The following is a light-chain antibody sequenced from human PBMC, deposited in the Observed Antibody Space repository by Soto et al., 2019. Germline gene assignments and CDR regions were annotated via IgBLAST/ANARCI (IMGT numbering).Light chain of an antibody. Sequence: DIKMTQSPSSFSASVGDRVTITCRASHDVSSWLAWYQQKPGKAPRLMIYGASTLQSGVPSRFSGSGSGTDFTITISSMQPEDFATYYCQQANSTYSFGQGTKLEIK. CDR2: GAS. CDR1: HDVSSW. V-gene: IGKV1-12*01. CDR3: QQANSTYS. J-gene: IGKJ2*03.